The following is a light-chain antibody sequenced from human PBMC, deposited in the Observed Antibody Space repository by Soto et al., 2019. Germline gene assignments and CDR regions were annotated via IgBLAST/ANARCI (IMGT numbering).Light chain of an antibody. J-gene: IGLJ3*02. CDR1: SSYIGAGYD. V-gene: IGLV1-40*01. Sequence: QSVLTQPPSLSGAPGQRVTISCTGSSSYIGAGYDVHWYQQLPGTAPKLLIYANSNRPSGVPDRFSGSKSGTSASLAITGLQAEDEADYYCQSYDSSLSGWVFGGGTKLTVL. CDR3: QSYDSSLSGWV. CDR2: ANS.